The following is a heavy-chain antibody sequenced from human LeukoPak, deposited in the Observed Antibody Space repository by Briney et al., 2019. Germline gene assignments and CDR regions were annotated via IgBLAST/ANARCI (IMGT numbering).Heavy chain of an antibody. Sequence: ASVKVSCKASGYKFTNYAISWVRQAPGQGLEWMGRINPYSGNTNYAQKFQGRVTLATHTSANTAYMELRSLTSDDTAVYYCARDLAAAASNFWGQGTLVTVSS. J-gene: IGHJ4*02. D-gene: IGHD6-13*01. V-gene: IGHV1-18*01. CDR1: GYKFTNYA. CDR2: INPYSGNT. CDR3: ARDLAAAASNF.